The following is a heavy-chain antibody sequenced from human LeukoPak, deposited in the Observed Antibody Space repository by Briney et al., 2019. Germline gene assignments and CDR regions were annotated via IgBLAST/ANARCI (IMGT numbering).Heavy chain of an antibody. Sequence: TGGSLRLSCAASGFTVSSNYMAWVRQAPGRGLEWVSVIYSGGSTYYADSVKGRFTISRDNSKNSLYLQMNSLRAEDTAVYYCAKDGGAGWELPLHWGQGTLVTASP. V-gene: IGHV3-66*01. D-gene: IGHD1-26*01. CDR1: GFTVSSNY. CDR2: IYSGGST. J-gene: IGHJ4*02. CDR3: AKDGGAGWELPLH.